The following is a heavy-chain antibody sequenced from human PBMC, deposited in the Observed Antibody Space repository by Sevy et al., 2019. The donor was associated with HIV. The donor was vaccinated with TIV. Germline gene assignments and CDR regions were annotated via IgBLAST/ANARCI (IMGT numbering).Heavy chain of an antibody. J-gene: IGHJ5*02. D-gene: IGHD1-26*01. Sequence: GGSLRLSCVFSGFTLRNYWMTWVRQAPGKGPEWVASIKEDGTVKYYMDAVKGRFTISRDNHMSSVFLQMNSLRVGDTAIYYCAGRRGWDAWGRGILVTVSS. CDR3: AGRRGWDA. CDR1: GFTLRNYW. V-gene: IGHV3-7*03. CDR2: IKEDGTVK.